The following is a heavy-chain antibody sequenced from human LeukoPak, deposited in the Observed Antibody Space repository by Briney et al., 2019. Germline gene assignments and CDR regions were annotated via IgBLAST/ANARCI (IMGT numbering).Heavy chain of an antibody. V-gene: IGHV3-11*01. Sequence: GGSLRLSCATSGFTFSNYWMSWVRQAPGKGLEWISYISSSGSTIYYADSVKGRFTISRDNAKNSLYLQMNSLRAEDTAVYYCARTYYGDQLDAFDIWGQGTMVTVSS. J-gene: IGHJ3*02. D-gene: IGHD4-17*01. CDR1: GFTFSNYW. CDR2: ISSSGSTI. CDR3: ARTYYGDQLDAFDI.